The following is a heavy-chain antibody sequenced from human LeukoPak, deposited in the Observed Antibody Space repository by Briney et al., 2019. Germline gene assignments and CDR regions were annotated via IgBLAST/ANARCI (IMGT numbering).Heavy chain of an antibody. V-gene: IGHV1-2*02. CDR3: AREQSPKGMVRVGGNMEV. D-gene: IGHD3-10*01. CDR1: GYTFTGYY. Sequence: ASVKVSCKASGYTFTGYYMHWVRQAPGQGLEWMGWINPNSGGTNYAQKFQGRVTMTRDTSISTAYMELSRLRSDDTAVYYCAREQSPKGMVRVGGNMEVWAKGTRATVS. CDR2: INPNSGGT. J-gene: IGHJ6*03.